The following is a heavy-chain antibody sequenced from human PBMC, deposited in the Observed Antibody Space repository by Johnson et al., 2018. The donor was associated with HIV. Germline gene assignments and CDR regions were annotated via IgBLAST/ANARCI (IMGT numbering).Heavy chain of an antibody. CDR2: IKQDGSEK. Sequence: VQLVESGGGLVQPGGSLRLSCAASGITVSSNYMTWVRQAPGKGLAWVANIKQDGSEKYYVDSVKGRFPISSDNAKTSLYLQMNSLRAEDTAVYYCARDRPYSSSGRGAFDIWGQGTMVTVSS. V-gene: IGHV3-7*01. CDR1: GITVSSNY. CDR3: ARDRPYSSSGRGAFDI. J-gene: IGHJ3*02. D-gene: IGHD6-13*01.